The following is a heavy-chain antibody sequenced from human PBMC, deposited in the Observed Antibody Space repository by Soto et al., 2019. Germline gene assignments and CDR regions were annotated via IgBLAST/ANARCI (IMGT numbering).Heavy chain of an antibody. CDR1: GFTFSSYW. J-gene: IGHJ4*02. D-gene: IGHD2-2*01. CDR3: ARVSREVVPAAIDY. CDR2: INSDGSST. V-gene: IGHV3-74*01. Sequence: EVQLVESGGGLVQPGGSLRLSCAASGFTFSSYWIHWVRQAPGKGLVWVSGINSDGSSTTYADSVKGRFPISRDNAKNTLYLQMTSLRAEDTAVYYCARVSREVVPAAIDYWGQGTLVTVSS.